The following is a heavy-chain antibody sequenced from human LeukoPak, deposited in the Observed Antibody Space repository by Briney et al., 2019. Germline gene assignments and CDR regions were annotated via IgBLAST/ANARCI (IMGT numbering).Heavy chain of an antibody. Sequence: GGSLRLSCAASGFTFSSYWMHWVRQAPGKGLVWVSRINSDGSSTSYADSVKGRFTISRDNAKNTLYLQMNSLRAEGTAVYYCASTYGDRYYFDYWGQGTLVTVSS. V-gene: IGHV3-74*01. D-gene: IGHD4-17*01. CDR3: ASTYGDRYYFDY. J-gene: IGHJ4*02. CDR1: GFTFSSYW. CDR2: INSDGSST.